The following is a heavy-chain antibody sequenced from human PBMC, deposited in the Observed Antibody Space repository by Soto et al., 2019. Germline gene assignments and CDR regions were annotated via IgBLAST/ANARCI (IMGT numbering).Heavy chain of an antibody. D-gene: IGHD3-22*01. CDR1: GYTFTSYG. Sequence: QVQLVQSGAEVKKPGASVKVSCKASGYTFTSYGISWVRQAPGQGLEWMGWISAYNGNTNYAQKLQGRVTMTTDTSTSTAYMELRSLRSDDTAVYYCVRGQRGHYYDSSGYLPPDYWGQGTLVTVSS. V-gene: IGHV1-18*04. J-gene: IGHJ4*02. CDR3: VRGQRGHYYDSSGYLPPDY. CDR2: ISAYNGNT.